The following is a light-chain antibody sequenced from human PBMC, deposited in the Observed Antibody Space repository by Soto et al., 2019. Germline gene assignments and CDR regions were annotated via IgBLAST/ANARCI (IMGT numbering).Light chain of an antibody. CDR3: SSYTTNRTPV. J-gene: IGLJ2*01. V-gene: IGLV2-14*01. CDR1: SGDVGRYDS. Sequence: QCVLTQPASVSGSPGQSLTISCTGTSGDVGRYDSVSWYKHRPGKVPELIIFSDRFSGSKSGNTASLTISGLQAEDEADYYCSSYTTNRTPVFGGGTKVTVL.